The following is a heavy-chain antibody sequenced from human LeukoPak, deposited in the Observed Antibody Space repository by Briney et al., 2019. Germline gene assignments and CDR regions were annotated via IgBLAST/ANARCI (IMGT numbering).Heavy chain of an antibody. CDR1: GFTFSDYY. CDR3: ARDYCSGPKCYFIDY. D-gene: IGHD2-15*01. J-gene: IGHJ4*02. V-gene: IGHV3-69-1*01. CDR2: ITSSSTV. Sequence: GGSLRLSCAASGFTFSDYYMSWIRQAPGKGLEWVSYITSSSTVYYAGSVKGRFTISRDNAKNSLFLQMSSLRAEDTAVYYCARDYCSGPKCYFIDYWGQGALVTVSS.